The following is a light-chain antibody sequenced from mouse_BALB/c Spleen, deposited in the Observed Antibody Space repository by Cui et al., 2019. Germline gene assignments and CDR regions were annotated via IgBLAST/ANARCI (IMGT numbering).Light chain of an antibody. CDR1: SSVSY. J-gene: IGKJ2*01. Sequence: IVPTQSPALMSASTGEMATMTCSASSSVSYMYWYQQQPTCTPQPWIYPTATRASGVPARFSGSGSGASYSLTISSMDAKEAATNYYQQWNRSPYTFGGGTKLEIK. V-gene: IGKV4-68*01. CDR3: QQWNRSPYT. CDR2: PTA.